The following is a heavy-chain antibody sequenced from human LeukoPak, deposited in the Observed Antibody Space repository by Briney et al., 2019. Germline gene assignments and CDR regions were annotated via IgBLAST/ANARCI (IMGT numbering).Heavy chain of an antibody. Sequence: GGSLRLSCAASGFTFTNYAMSWVRQTPGKGLEWVSSISSSGIYIYYADSVKGRFTISRDNAKNSLYLQMNSLRAEDTAVYYCARGLGIGAFDIWGQGTMATVSS. CDR2: ISSSGIYI. V-gene: IGHV3-21*01. J-gene: IGHJ3*02. CDR3: ARGLGIGAFDI. CDR1: GFTFTNYA. D-gene: IGHD6-13*01.